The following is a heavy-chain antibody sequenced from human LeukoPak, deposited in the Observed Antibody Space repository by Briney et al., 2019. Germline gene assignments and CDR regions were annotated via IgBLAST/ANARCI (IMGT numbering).Heavy chain of an antibody. D-gene: IGHD6-13*01. Sequence: GGSLRLSCAASGFTFSSYGMHWARQAPGKGLEWVAVIWYDGSNKYYADSVKGRFTISRDNSKNTLYLQMNSLRAEDTAVYYCAKDLAAAGIFDYWGQGTLVTVSS. CDR3: AKDLAAAGIFDY. V-gene: IGHV3-33*06. CDR1: GFTFSSYG. J-gene: IGHJ4*02. CDR2: IWYDGSNK.